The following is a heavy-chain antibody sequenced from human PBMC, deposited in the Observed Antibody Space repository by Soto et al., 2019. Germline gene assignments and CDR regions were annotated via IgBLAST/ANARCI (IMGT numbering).Heavy chain of an antibody. D-gene: IGHD2-2*01. CDR1: GGTFSSYA. CDR3: ARDGSSTSYTLTGGAFDI. V-gene: IGHV1-69*01. J-gene: IGHJ3*02. CDR2: IIPIFGTA. Sequence: QVQLVQSGAEVKKPGSSVKVSCKASGGTFSSYAISWVRQAPGQGLEWMGGIIPIFGTANYAQKFQGRVTITADESTSTAYRELSSLRSEDTAVYYCARDGSSTSYTLTGGAFDIWGQGTMVTVSS.